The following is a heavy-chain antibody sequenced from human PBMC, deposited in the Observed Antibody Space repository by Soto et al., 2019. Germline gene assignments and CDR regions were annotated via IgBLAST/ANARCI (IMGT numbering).Heavy chain of an antibody. V-gene: IGHV1-69*12. J-gene: IGHJ6*02. D-gene: IGHD3-10*01. CDR1: GGTFSSDA. Sequence: QVQLVQSGAEVKKPGSSVKVSCKASGGTFSSDAIGWVRQAPGQGLEWMGGITPIFHTPNYAQKFKGRLTITADEHTSAVFMELSWLTSEDTAVYYCARNASTMSTFGEEQYYNYYGLDVWGQGTTVTVSS. CDR2: ITPIFHTP. CDR3: ARNASTMSTFGEEQYYNYYGLDV.